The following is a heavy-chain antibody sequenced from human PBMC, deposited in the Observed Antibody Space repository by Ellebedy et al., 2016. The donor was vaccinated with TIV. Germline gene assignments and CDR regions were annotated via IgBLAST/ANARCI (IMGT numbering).Heavy chain of an antibody. CDR2: ISSKTGAM. Sequence: SLKISCEASGFTFSSYDMNLVLQAPGKRLEWVSSISSKTGAMIYADSVKGRFTISRDNAKNSLYLQMNNLRAEDTATYYCACSVGVSIIRYGMDVWGQGTTVTVSS. CDR1: GFTFSSYD. V-gene: IGHV3-48*03. D-gene: IGHD3-3*01. J-gene: IGHJ6*02. CDR3: ACSVGVSIIRYGMDV.